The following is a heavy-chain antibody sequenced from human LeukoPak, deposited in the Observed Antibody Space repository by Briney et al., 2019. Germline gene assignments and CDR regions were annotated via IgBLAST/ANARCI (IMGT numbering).Heavy chain of an antibody. J-gene: IGHJ4*02. CDR2: MNPNSGNT. Sequence: ASVKVSCKASGYTFTSYDINWLRQATGQGPEWMGWMNPNSGNTGYAQKFQGRVTMTRNTSMSTAYLELSGLRSEDTAMYYCAIRTPVDIVATLGERVKKGLDYWGQGTLVTVSS. D-gene: IGHD5-12*01. CDR3: AIRTPVDIVATLGERVKKGLDY. CDR1: GYTFTSYD. V-gene: IGHV1-8*01.